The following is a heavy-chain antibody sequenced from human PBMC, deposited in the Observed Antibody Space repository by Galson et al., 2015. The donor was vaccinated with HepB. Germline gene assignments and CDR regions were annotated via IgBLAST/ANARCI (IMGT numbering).Heavy chain of an antibody. CDR3: AKDPAVSYHDFWTENYFLGEFDY. CDR1: GFTFSTYA. J-gene: IGHJ4*02. Sequence: SLRLACAASGFTFSTYAMSWVRQAPGKGLEWVSTISGSGRTTYYADSVKGRFTIPRDNSKNTLYLQMNRLRVEDTAVYHCAKDPAVSYHDFWTENYFLGEFDYWGRGTLVTVSS. D-gene: IGHD3/OR15-3a*01. CDR2: ISGSGRTT. V-gene: IGHV3-23*01.